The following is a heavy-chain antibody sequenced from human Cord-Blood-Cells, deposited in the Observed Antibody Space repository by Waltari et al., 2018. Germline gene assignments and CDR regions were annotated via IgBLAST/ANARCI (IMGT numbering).Heavy chain of an antibody. CDR2: INPNSG. Sequence: QVQLVQSGAEVKKPGASVKVSCTASGYTFTGYYMHWVRQAPGQGLEWMGWINPNSGGHVHQHSLHGAEQAEIYDTAVYYCARDQVESSGCWFDPWGQGTLVTVSS. J-gene: IGHJ5*02. CDR3: ARDQVESSGCWFDP. V-gene: IGHV1-2*02. D-gene: IGHD6-19*01. CDR1: GYTFTGYY.